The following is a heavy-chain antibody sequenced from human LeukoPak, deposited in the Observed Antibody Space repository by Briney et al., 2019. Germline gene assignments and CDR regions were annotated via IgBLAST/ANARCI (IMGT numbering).Heavy chain of an antibody. Sequence: GVLRLSCAASGFTFSDYYMSWIRQAPGKGLEWVSYISSSGSTIYYADSVKGRFTISRDNAKNSLYLQMNSLRAEDTAIYYCTRVGYIDEGIDYWGQGTLVTVSS. J-gene: IGHJ4*02. D-gene: IGHD5-24*01. CDR1: GFTFSDYY. CDR2: ISSSGSTI. V-gene: IGHV3-11*04. CDR3: TRVGYIDEGIDY.